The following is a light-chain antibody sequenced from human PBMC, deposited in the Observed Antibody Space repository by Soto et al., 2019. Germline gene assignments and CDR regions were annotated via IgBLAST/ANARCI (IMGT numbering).Light chain of an antibody. J-gene: IGKJ1*01. Sequence: EIVLTQSPGTLSLYPGERATLSCRASQSVSNNYLAWYQQKPGQAPRLLIYGASNRATGIPDRFSGSGSGTDFTLTISSLQPDDFAPYYCQQDNCHSGTFGQGTKVDNK. CDR1: QSVSNNY. CDR2: GAS. V-gene: IGKV3-20*01. CDR3: QQDNCHSGT.